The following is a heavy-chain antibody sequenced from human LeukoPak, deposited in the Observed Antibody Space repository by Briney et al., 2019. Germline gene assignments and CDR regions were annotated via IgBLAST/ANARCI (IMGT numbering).Heavy chain of an antibody. CDR1: GGTFSSYA. J-gene: IGHJ6*02. CDR3: ASPGRIEHGMDV. CDR2: IIPIFGIA. V-gene: IGHV1-69*04. Sequence: ASVKVSCKASGGTFSSYAISWVRQAPGQGLEWMGRIIPIFGIANYAQKFQGRVTITADKSTSTAYTELSSLRSEDTAVYYCASPGRIEHGMDVWGQGTMVTVSS. D-gene: IGHD5-18*01.